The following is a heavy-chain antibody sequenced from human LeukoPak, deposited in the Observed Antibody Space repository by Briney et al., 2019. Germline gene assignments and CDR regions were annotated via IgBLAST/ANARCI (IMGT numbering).Heavy chain of an antibody. D-gene: IGHD1-26*01. V-gene: IGHV3-21*01. CDR1: GGSISSNN. J-gene: IGHJ4*02. CDR2: ISSSSSCI. CDR3: ASTEGVGALPSVPNY. Sequence: ETLSLTCAVSGGSISSNNWWSWVRQAPGKGLEWVSSISSSSSCIYYADSVKGRFTISRDNSKNTLYLQMNSLRVEDTAVYYCASTEGVGALPSVPNYWGQGTLVTVSS.